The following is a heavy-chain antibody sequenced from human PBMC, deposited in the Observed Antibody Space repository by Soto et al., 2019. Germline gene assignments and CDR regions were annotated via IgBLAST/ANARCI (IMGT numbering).Heavy chain of an antibody. Sequence: QVQLVQSGAEVKKPGSSVKVSCKASGGTFSSYTISWVRQAPGQGLEWMGRIIPILGIANYAQKFQGRVTITADKSTRTAYMELSSLRSEDTAVYYCAGEGYSAPDYFDYWGQGTLVTVSS. J-gene: IGHJ4*02. CDR1: GGTFSSYT. V-gene: IGHV1-69*08. CDR2: IIPILGIA. D-gene: IGHD1-1*01. CDR3: AGEGYSAPDYFDY.